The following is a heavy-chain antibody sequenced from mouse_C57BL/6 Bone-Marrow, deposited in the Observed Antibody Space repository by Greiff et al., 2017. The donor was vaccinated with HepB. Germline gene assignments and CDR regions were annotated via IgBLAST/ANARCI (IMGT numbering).Heavy chain of an antibody. D-gene: IGHD1-1*01. CDR2: ISSGGSYT. J-gene: IGHJ4*01. Sequence: EVKLVESGGDLVKPGGSLKLSCAASGFTFSSYGMSWVRQTPDKRLEWVATISSGGSYTYYPDSVKGRFTISRDNAKNTLYLQMSSLKSEDTAMYYCARRGSYCAMDNWGQGTSVTVSS. V-gene: IGHV5-6*02. CDR3: ARRGSYCAMDN. CDR1: GFTFSSYG.